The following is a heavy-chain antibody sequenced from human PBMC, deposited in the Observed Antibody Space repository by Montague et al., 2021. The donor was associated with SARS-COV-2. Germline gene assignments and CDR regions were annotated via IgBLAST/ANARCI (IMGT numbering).Heavy chain of an antibody. Sequence: SETLSLTCSVSGDSITNHYWSWIRQPAGKGLEWIGRMHFTGKTTFCPFFSSRLTMSADTSKNQFFLKLTSVTAADKAIYFCARDRFDFGAGRQGTIDFWGQGTLVTVSS. D-gene: IGHD3-10*01. J-gene: IGHJ4*02. V-gene: IGHV4-4*07. CDR3: ARDRFDFGAGRQGTIDF. CDR1: GDSITNHY. CDR2: MHFTGKT.